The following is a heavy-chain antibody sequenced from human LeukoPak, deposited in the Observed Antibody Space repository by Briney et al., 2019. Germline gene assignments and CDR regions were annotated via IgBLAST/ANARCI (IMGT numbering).Heavy chain of an antibody. Sequence: SETLSLTCTVSGGSISSSSYYWGWIRQPPGKGLEWIGSIYYSGSTYYNPSLKSRVTISVDTSKNQFSLKLSSVTAADTAVYYCARLPSYDFWSGSYYMDVWGKGTTVTVSS. CDR1: GGSISSSSYY. CDR3: ARLPSYDFWSGSYYMDV. J-gene: IGHJ6*03. CDR2: IYYSGST. V-gene: IGHV4-39*01. D-gene: IGHD3-3*01.